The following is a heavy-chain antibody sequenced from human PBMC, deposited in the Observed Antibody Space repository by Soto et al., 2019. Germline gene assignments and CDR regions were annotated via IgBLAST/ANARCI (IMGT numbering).Heavy chain of an antibody. CDR3: ARAVSPLYRSGLPDAFDI. Sequence: SGGSLRLSCAASGFTFSSYWMHWVRQAPGKGLVWVSRINSDGSSTSYADSVKGRFTISRDNAKNTLYLQMNSLRAEDTAVYYCARAVSPLYRSGLPDAFDIWGQGTMVTVSS. V-gene: IGHV3-74*01. J-gene: IGHJ3*02. D-gene: IGHD6-19*01. CDR2: INSDGSST. CDR1: GFTFSSYW.